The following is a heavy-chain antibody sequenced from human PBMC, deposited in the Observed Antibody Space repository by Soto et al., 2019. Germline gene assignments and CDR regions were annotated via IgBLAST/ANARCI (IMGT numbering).Heavy chain of an antibody. CDR3: ARDRCSGGSCYPYYFDY. D-gene: IGHD2-15*01. V-gene: IGHV1-69*12. CDR2: IIPIFGTA. Sequence: QVQLVQSGAEVKKPGSSVKVSCKASGGTFSSYAISWVRQAPGQGLEWMGGIIPIFGTANYAQKFQGRVTITADESTNTAHMELSSLRSEDTAVYYCARDRCSGGSCYPYYFDYWGQGTLVTVSS. CDR1: GGTFSSYA. J-gene: IGHJ4*02.